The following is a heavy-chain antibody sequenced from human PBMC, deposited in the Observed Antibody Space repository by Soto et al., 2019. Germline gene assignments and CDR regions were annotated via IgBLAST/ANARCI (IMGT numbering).Heavy chain of an antibody. V-gene: IGHV4-39*01. J-gene: IGHJ4*02. CDR1: GGSISSSSYY. Sequence: SETLSLTCTVSGGSISSSSYYWGWIRQPPGKGLEWIGSIYYSGSTYYNPSLKSRVTISVDTSKNQFSLKLSSVTAADTAVYYCARQMAVAGPQPVDYWGQGTLVTVSS. D-gene: IGHD6-19*01. CDR2: IYYSGST. CDR3: ARQMAVAGPQPVDY.